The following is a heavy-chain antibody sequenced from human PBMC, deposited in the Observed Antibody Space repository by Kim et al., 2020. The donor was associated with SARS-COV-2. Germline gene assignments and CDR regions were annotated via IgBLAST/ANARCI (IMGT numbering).Heavy chain of an antibody. Sequence: SVKVSCKASGGSFSSFGINWVRQAPGRGPEWMGGIPPIFGTPTYAQKFQGRVTITADESTSTAYMELSSLRSEDTAVYYCARGRGIVVEPDDRDPFDVW. V-gene: IGHV1-69*13. D-gene: IGHD2-15*01. J-gene: IGHJ3*01. CDR2: IPPIFGTP. CDR1: GGSFSSFG. CDR3: ARGRGIVVEPDDRDPFDV.